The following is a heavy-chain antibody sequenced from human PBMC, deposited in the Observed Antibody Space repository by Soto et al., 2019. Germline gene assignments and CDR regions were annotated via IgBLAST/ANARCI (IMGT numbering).Heavy chain of an antibody. J-gene: IGHJ4*02. CDR2: ISAYNGNT. Sequence: ASVKVSCKASGYTFTSYGISWVRQAPGQGLEWMGWISAYNGNTNYAQKLQGRVTMTTDTSTSTAYMELRSLRSDDTAVYYCARDRKIYYNSSGYSFDYWGQGTLVTVSS. CDR1: GYTFTSYG. CDR3: ARDRKIYYNSSGYSFDY. V-gene: IGHV1-18*04. D-gene: IGHD3-22*01.